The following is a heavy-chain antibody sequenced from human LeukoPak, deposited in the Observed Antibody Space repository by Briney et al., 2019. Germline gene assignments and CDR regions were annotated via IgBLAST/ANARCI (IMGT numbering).Heavy chain of an antibody. CDR2: INTDGSMI. V-gene: IGHV3-74*01. D-gene: IGHD7-27*01. CDR3: ARDKDWGFGDY. CDR1: GFSFSNYW. J-gene: IGHJ4*02. Sequence: GGSLRLSCEASGFSFSNYWMEWVRQAPGKGLVWVSRINTDGSMITHADSVKGRFAISRDNAKNTLYLQMNSLRAEDTAVYYCARDKDWGFGDYWGQGILVTVSS.